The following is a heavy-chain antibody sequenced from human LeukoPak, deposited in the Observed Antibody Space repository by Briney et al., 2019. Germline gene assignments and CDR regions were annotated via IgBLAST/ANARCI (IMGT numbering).Heavy chain of an antibody. D-gene: IGHD1-1*01. Sequence: GGSQRLSCAASGFTFSSYWMSWVRQAPGKGLEWVANIKQDESEKYVDSLKGRFTISRDDAKNSLYLQMNSLRAEDTAVYYCARDKIEGPTKLDYWGQGILVTVSS. CDR1: GFTFSSYW. V-gene: IGHV3-7*01. CDR3: ARDKIEGPTKLDY. J-gene: IGHJ4*02. CDR2: IKQDESEK.